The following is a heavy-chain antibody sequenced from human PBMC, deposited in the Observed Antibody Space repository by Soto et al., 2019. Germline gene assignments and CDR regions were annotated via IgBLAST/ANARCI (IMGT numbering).Heavy chain of an antibody. CDR2: IYYSGST. V-gene: IGHV4-31*03. CDR3: ASYTGHYYDSSGYYLDLEYFQH. D-gene: IGHD3-22*01. CDR1: GGSISSGGYY. J-gene: IGHJ1*01. Sequence: SETLSLTCTVSGGSISSGGYYWSWIRQHPGKGLEWIGYIYYSGSTYYNPSLKSRVTISVDTSKNQFSLKLSSVTAADTAVYYCASYTGHYYDSSGYYLDLEYFQHWGQGTLVTVSS.